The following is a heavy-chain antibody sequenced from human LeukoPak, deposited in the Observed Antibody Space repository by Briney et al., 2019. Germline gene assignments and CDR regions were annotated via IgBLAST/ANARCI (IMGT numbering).Heavy chain of an antibody. CDR2: IYYSGST. Sequence: SQTLSLTCTVSGGSISSGGYYWSWIRQHPGKGLEWIGYIYYSGSTYYNPSLKSRVTISVDTSKNQFSLKLSSVTAADTAVYYCARAGGHDYGDYVRAGPYEIWGQGTLVTVSS. J-gene: IGHJ4*02. V-gene: IGHV4-31*03. CDR1: GGSISSGGYY. D-gene: IGHD4-17*01. CDR3: ARAGGHDYGDYVRAGPYEI.